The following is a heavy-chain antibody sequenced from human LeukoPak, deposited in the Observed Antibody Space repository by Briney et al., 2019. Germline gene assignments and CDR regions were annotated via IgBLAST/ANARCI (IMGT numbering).Heavy chain of an antibody. D-gene: IGHD6-19*01. CDR3: AEDSGHSSGWIDY. CDR2: ISWNSGSI. Sequence: GRSLRLSCAASGFTFDDYAMHWVRQAPGKGLEWVSGISWNSGSIGYADSVKGRFTISRDNAKNSLYLQMNSLRAEDMALYYCAEDSGHSSGWIDYWGQGTLVTVSS. CDR1: GFTFDDYA. J-gene: IGHJ4*02. V-gene: IGHV3-9*03.